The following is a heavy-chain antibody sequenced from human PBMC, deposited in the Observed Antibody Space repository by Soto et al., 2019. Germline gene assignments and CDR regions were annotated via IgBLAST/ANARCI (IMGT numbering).Heavy chain of an antibody. CDR1: GGSFSSGGYY. J-gene: IGHJ6*03. CDR2: IYYSGST. V-gene: IGHV4-31*03. Sequence: PSETLSLTCTVSGGSFSSGGYYWSWIRQHPGKGLEWIGYIYYSGSTYYNPSLKSRVTISVDTSKNQFSLKLSSVTAADTAVYYCARVQGPTYYYYMDVWGKGTTVTVSS. CDR3: ARVQGPTYYYYMDV.